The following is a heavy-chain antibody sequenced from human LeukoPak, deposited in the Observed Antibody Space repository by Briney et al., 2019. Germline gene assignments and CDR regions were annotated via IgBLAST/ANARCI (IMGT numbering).Heavy chain of an antibody. CDR3: ARARSGWYYYYYYMDV. Sequence: SETLSRTCTVSGDSISSYYWSWIRQPPGQGLEWIGYIYYIGSTNYNPSLKSRVTISLDTSKNQFSLKLSSVTAADTAVYYCARARSGWYYYYYYMDVWGKGTTVTISS. J-gene: IGHJ6*03. CDR1: GDSISSYY. V-gene: IGHV4-59*01. D-gene: IGHD6-19*01. CDR2: IYYIGST.